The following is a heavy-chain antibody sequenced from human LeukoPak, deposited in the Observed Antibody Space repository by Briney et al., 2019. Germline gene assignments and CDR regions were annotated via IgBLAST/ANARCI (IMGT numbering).Heavy chain of an antibody. D-gene: IGHD5-24*01. CDR3: ARGRDGYNYFDY. Sequence: PSETLSLTCIVSGGSVSDNNYYWGWIRQPPGKELEYIGNLYYGGSANYNPSLRSRVTISVDRSKNQFSLKLSSVTAADTAVYYCARGRDGYNYFDYWGQGTLVTVSS. CDR1: GGSVSDNNYY. J-gene: IGHJ4*02. V-gene: IGHV4-61*05. CDR2: LYYGGSA.